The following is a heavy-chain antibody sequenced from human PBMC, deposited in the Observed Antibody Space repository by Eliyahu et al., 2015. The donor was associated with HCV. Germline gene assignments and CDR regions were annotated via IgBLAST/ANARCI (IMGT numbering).Heavy chain of an antibody. CDR3: ARDRHDSSGYPYYYYYYGMDV. CDR1: GGSISSYY. CDR2: IYYSGST. J-gene: IGHJ6*02. D-gene: IGHD3-22*01. V-gene: IGHV4-59*01. Sequence: QVQLQESGPGLVKPSETLSLTCTVXGGSISSYYWXWIRQPPGKGLEWIGYIYYSGSTNYNPSLKSRVTISVDTSKNQFSLKLSSVTAADTAVYYCARDRHDSSGYPYYYYYYGMDVWGQGTTVTVSS.